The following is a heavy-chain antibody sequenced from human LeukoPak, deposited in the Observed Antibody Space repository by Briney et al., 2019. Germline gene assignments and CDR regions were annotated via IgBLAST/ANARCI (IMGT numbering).Heavy chain of an antibody. V-gene: IGHV3-15*01. CDR3: TTDGVGVEGATYDN. J-gene: IGHJ4*02. CDR1: GFTFINAW. CDR2: IKAKAHGGTI. D-gene: IGHD1-26*01. Sequence: GGSLRLSCAASGFTFINAWTAWVRQAPGKGLEWVGRIKAKAHGGTIEYAAPVKGRFTISRDDSKNTLYLQMNSLKTEDTAVYYCTTDGVGVEGATYDNWGQGTLVSVSS.